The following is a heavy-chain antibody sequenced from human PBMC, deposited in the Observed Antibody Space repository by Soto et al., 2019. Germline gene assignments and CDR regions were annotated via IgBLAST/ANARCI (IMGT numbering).Heavy chain of an antibody. Sequence: VQLSESGGGLVRAGGSQRLSCAAFGFPFNSYAMTWVRQAPGKGLEWVSAISVTGDKTYYAESVRGRSAISRDNSQNILFLQMNDLRAADTALYYCARKIYHRFDPWGQGTLLIVSS. CDR2: ISVTGDKT. J-gene: IGHJ5*02. CDR3: ARKIYHRFDP. D-gene: IGHD2-2*01. V-gene: IGHV3-23*01. CDR1: GFPFNSYA.